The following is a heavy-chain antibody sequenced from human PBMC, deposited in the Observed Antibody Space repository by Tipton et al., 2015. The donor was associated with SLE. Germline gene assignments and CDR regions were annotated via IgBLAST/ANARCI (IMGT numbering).Heavy chain of an antibody. J-gene: IGHJ5*02. CDR3: ASGGDFWSGYPGWFDP. CDR1: GFSISSGYY. V-gene: IGHV4-38-2*01. CDR2: IYQSGNT. Sequence: PGLVKPSETLSLSCDVSGFSISSGYYWGWIRQPPGKGLEWIGSIYQSGNTYYNPSLKSRISMSIDTFKNQVFLRLNSVTAADTAVYYCASGGDFWSGYPGWFDPWGQGTLVTVSS. D-gene: IGHD3-3*01.